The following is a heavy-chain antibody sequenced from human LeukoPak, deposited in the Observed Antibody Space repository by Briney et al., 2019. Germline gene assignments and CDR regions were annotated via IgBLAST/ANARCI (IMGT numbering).Heavy chain of an antibody. D-gene: IGHD3-22*01. J-gene: IGHJ4*02. CDR2: IIPIFGTA. V-gene: IGHV1-69*05. CDR1: GGTFSSYA. CDR3: ARGYGGVNYYDSSGYYFDH. Sequence: SVKVSCKASGGTFSSYAISLVRQAPGQGLEWMGRIIPIFGTANYAQKFQGRVTITTDESTSTAYMELSSLRSEDTAVYYCARGYGGVNYYDSSGYYFDHWGQGTLVTVSS.